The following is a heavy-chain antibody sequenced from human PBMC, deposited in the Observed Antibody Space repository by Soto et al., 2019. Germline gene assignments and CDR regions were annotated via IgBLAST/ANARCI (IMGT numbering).Heavy chain of an antibody. D-gene: IGHD6-13*01. V-gene: IGHV4-39*01. CDR2: IYYSGST. CDR3: ARHTVISWYSFYYYVMDL. J-gene: IGHJ6*02. CDR1: GGSISSSSYY. Sequence: SETLPLTCTVSGGSISSSSYYWGWIRQPPGKGLEWIGSIYYSGSTYYNPSLKSRVTISVDTSKNQFSLKLSSVTAADTAVYYCARHTVISWYSFYYYVMDLCGQGTTV.